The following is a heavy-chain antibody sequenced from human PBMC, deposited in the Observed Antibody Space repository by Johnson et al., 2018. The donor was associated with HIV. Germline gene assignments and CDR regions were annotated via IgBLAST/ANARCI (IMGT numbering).Heavy chain of an antibody. V-gene: IGHV3-33*05. D-gene: IGHD4-17*01. CDR3: ARDVTKDAFDI. J-gene: IGHJ3*02. CDR1: GFTFSSYG. CDR2: ISYDGSDK. Sequence: QVQLVESGGGVVQPGGSLRLSCAASGFTFSSYGMHWVRQAPAKGLEWVAVISYDGSDKYYADSVKGRFTVSRDSSKNTLYLQVNSLRAEDTAVYYCARDVTKDAFDIWGQGTMVTVSS.